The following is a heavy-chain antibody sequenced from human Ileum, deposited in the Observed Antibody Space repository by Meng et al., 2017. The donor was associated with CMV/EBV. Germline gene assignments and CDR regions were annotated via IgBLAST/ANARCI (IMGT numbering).Heavy chain of an antibody. CDR1: GGSISSDNYY. V-gene: IGHV4-30-4*01. Sequence: SETLSLTCTVSGGSISSDNYYWSWIRQPPGKGLEWIGHIYYSGSTHYNPSLKSRVIISADTSKNQFSLKLSPVTAADTAVYYCASYDSSGYYYSYFDYWGQGTLVTVSS. CDR3: ASYDSSGYYYSYFDY. D-gene: IGHD3-22*01. J-gene: IGHJ4*02. CDR2: IYYSGST.